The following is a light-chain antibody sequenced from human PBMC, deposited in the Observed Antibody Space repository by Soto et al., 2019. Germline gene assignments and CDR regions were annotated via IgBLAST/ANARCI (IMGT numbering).Light chain of an antibody. V-gene: IGKV1-39*01. Sequence: DIQMTQSPSSLSASVGDRVTITCRASQAISNYLAWYQQKPGKVPKLLIYGASSLQSGVPSRFSGSGSGTDFTLTISSLQPEDFATYFCQHSHSTPLTFGGGTKVDIK. CDR2: GAS. CDR1: QAISNY. CDR3: QHSHSTPLT. J-gene: IGKJ4*01.